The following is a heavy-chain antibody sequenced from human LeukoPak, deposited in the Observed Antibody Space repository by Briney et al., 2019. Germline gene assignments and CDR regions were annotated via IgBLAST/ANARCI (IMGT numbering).Heavy chain of an antibody. CDR1: GFIFSTYG. D-gene: IGHD2-15*01. CDR2: IWADGSNT. Sequence: RSLRLSCAASGFIFSTYGMHWVRQAPGKGLEWVAVIWADGSNTDYADSVKGRFTISKDNSKNTLYLQMNSLRAEDTAVYYCARSGGGTYFDNWGQGTLVTVSS. V-gene: IGHV3-33*01. J-gene: IGHJ4*02. CDR3: ARSGGGTYFDN.